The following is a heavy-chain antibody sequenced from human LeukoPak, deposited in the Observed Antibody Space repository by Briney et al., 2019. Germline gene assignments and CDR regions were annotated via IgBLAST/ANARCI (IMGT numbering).Heavy chain of an antibody. CDR2: IKSRAHGGTA. V-gene: IGHV3-15*01. D-gene: IGHD5-12*01. CDR1: GFSFSTPW. CDR3: ATEYNGLDV. J-gene: IGHJ6*02. Sequence: GGSLRLSCAGSGFSFSTPWMSWVRRVPGKRLEWLCRIKSRAHGGTADYAAPVEGRFTISRDDSKSTLYLQMNSLKTEDTAVYLCATEYNGLDVCGLGTTVTVSS.